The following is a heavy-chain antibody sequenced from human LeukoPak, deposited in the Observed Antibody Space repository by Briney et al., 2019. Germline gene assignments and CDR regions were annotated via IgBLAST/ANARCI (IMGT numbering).Heavy chain of an antibody. CDR3: AKDDCSGGSCPTGLLDY. CDR1: GFTFSSYG. Sequence: GGSLRLSCAASGFTFSSYGMHWVRQAPGKGLEWVAVISYDGSNKYCADSVKGRFTISRDNSKNTLYLQMNSLRAEDTAVYYCAKDDCSGGSCPTGLLDYWGQGTLVTVSS. J-gene: IGHJ4*02. D-gene: IGHD2-15*01. CDR2: ISYDGSNK. V-gene: IGHV3-30*18.